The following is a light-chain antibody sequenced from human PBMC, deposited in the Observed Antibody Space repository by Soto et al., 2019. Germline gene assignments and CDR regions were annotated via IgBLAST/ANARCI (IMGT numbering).Light chain of an antibody. CDR3: RSYTSTNTLAV. CDR1: SSDVGGYNY. V-gene: IGLV2-14*01. CDR2: DVS. Sequence: QSALTQPASVSGSPGQSITISCTGTSSDVGGYNYVSWYQQHPGKAPKLMIYDVSNRPSGVSNRFSGSKSGNTAFLTISGLQAEDEADYYCRSYTSTNTLAVFGGGTKLTVL. J-gene: IGLJ2*01.